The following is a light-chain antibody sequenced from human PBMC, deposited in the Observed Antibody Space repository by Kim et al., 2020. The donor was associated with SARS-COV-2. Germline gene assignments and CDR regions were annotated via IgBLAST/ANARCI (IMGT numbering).Light chain of an antibody. Sequence: PGQRVTISCSGSSSNNGTNTVNWYQQLPGTAPKLLIYSNNQRPSGVPDRCSGSKSGTSASLAISGLQSEDEADYYCAAWDDSLSVMFGGGTQLTVL. V-gene: IGLV1-44*01. CDR2: SNN. J-gene: IGLJ3*02. CDR1: SSNNGTNT. CDR3: AAWDDSLSVM.